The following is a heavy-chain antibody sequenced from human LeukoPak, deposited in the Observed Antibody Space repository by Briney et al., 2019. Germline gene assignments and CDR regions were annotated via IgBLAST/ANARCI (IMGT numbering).Heavy chain of an antibody. CDR2: IYHSGTT. CDR3: TRGCSSLTCYEPFDY. Sequence: SETLPLTCAVSGGSVITSKWWSWVRQPPGKGLEWIGEIYHSGTTHYNPSLESRVTIALQLSNNHFFLDLTSMTAADTAVYYCTRGCSSLTCYEPFDYWGQGILVTVSS. J-gene: IGHJ4*02. D-gene: IGHD2-2*01. V-gene: IGHV4-4*02. CDR1: GGSVITSKW.